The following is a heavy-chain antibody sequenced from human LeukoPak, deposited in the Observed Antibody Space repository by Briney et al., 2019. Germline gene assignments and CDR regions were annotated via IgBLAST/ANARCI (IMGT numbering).Heavy chain of an antibody. CDR2: INQDGSKE. V-gene: IGHV3-7*01. Sequence: GGSLRLSCTASGFIFSNYWMTWVRQAPGKGLEGVAQINQDGSKEYYIDSVKARCSISRDNARNSLSLQMNSLRAEDTAVYYCVRDGGVSGYDLLDYWGQGTLVTVS. D-gene: IGHD5-12*01. CDR1: GFIFSNYW. CDR3: VRDGGVSGYDLLDY. J-gene: IGHJ4*02.